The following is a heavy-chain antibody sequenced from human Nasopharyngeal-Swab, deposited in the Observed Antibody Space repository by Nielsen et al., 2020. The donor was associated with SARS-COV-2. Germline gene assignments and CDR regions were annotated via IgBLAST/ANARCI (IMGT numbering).Heavy chain of an antibody. CDR3: ARAKTRWLQSPGGD. D-gene: IGHD5-24*01. V-gene: IGHV1-18*01. J-gene: IGHJ3*01. CDR1: GYTFTSYG. Sequence: ASVKVSCKASGYTFTSYGIIWVRQAPGQGLEWMGWISAYNGITNYAQKLQGRVTMTTDTSTSTAYMELRSLRSDDTAVYYCARAKTRWLQSPGGDWGQGTMVTVSS. CDR2: ISAYNGIT.